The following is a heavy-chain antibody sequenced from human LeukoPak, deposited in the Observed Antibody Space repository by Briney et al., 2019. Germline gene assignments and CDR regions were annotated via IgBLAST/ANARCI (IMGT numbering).Heavy chain of an antibody. D-gene: IGHD2-21*01. J-gene: IGHJ4*02. CDR2: IYYDGTT. CDR1: GSSISSRSYY. V-gene: IGHV4-39*07. Sequence: SETLSLTCTVSGSSISSRSYYWGWIRQPPGKGMEWIGSIYYDGTTYYNPSLKSQFTMSVDTSKNQFSLKVISVTAADTAVYYCARVATAGDYGLMNFWGQGILVTVSS. CDR3: ARVATAGDYGLMNF.